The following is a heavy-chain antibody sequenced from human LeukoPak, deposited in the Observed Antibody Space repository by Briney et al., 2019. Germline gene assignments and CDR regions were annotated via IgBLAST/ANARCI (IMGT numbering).Heavy chain of an antibody. CDR2: ISSGSSSI. V-gene: IGHV3-48*02. CDR1: GFTFSNYN. CDR3: VTQLVTGTTY. Sequence: GGSPRLSCAASGFTFSNYNMNWFRQAPEKGLEWVSFISSGSSSIHYADSVRGRFTISRDDAKNSLYLQMNSLRDADTAVYCCVTQLVTGTTYWGQGTLVTVSS. J-gene: IGHJ4*02. D-gene: IGHD2-21*02.